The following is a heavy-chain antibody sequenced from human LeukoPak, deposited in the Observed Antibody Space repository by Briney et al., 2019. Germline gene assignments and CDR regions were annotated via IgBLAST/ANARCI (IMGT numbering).Heavy chain of an antibody. J-gene: IGHJ6*04. CDR2: ISGSGGST. Sequence: TGGTLRLSCAASRFTFSSYGMSWVRQAPGKGLEWVSGISGSGGSTYYADSVKGRFTMSRDNSKNTLYLQMNSLRAEDTAVYYCAKGYGSAQYVWGKGTTVTISS. CDR1: RFTFSSYG. CDR3: AKGYGSAQYV. V-gene: IGHV3-23*01. D-gene: IGHD3-10*01.